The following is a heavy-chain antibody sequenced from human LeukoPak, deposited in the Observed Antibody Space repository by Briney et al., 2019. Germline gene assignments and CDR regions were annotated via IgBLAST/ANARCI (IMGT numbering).Heavy chain of an antibody. CDR3: ARESYFDSSAYTKFDH. J-gene: IGHJ4*02. V-gene: IGHV3-11*01. D-gene: IGHD3-22*01. CDR1: GFSFSDYY. CDR2: ISSSGSTI. Sequence: GGSLRLSCAASGFSFSDYYMTWIRQAPGKGLEWLSYISSSGSTIYYADSVKGRFTISRDNVENSLYLQMNSLRAEDTAVYYCARESYFDSSAYTKFDHWGQGTLVTVSS.